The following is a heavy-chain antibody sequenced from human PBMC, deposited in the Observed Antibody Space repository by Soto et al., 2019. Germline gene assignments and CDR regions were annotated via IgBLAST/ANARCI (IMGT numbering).Heavy chain of an antibody. Sequence: VGSLRLSCAASGFTFSSYAMSWVRQAPGKGLEWVSAISGSGGSTYYADSVKGRFTISRDNSKNTLYLQMNSLRAEDTALYYSAKHGDSSGHIDSWGQGTLVTVSS. D-gene: IGHD3-22*01. V-gene: IGHV3-23*01. CDR3: AKHGDSSGHIDS. CDR2: ISGSGGST. J-gene: IGHJ4*02. CDR1: GFTFSSYA.